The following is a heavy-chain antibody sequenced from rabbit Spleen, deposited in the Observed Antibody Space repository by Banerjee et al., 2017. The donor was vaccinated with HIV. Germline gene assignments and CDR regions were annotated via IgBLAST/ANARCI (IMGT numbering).Heavy chain of an antibody. CDR3: ARDGAGSSYFNL. D-gene: IGHD8-1*01. CDR2: IDPVFGST. J-gene: IGHJ4*01. V-gene: IGHV1S7*01. CDR1: GFDFNNYY. Sequence: QLVESGGGLVQPGGSLKLSCKASGFDFNNYYMNWVRQAPGKGLEWIGYIDPVFGSTYYANWVNGRFTISSHNAQNTLYLQLNSLTAADTATYFCARDGAGSSYFNLWGQGTLVTVS.